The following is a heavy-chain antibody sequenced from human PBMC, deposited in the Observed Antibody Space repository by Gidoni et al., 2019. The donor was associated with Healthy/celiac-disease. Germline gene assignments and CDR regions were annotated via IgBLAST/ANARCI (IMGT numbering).Heavy chain of an antibody. Sequence: EVQLLESGGGLVQPGGSLRLSCAASGFTFSSYAMSWVRQAPGKGLEWVSAISGSGGSTYYADSVKGRFTISRDNSKNTLYLQMNSLRAEDTAVYYCAKDLEEDIVLMVYASGGMDVWGQGTTVTVSS. CDR2: ISGSGGST. CDR1: GFTFSSYA. J-gene: IGHJ6*02. V-gene: IGHV3-23*01. CDR3: AKDLEEDIVLMVYASGGMDV. D-gene: IGHD2-8*01.